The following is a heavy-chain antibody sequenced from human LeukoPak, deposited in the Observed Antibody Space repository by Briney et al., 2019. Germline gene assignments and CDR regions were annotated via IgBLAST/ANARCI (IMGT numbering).Heavy chain of an antibody. Sequence: GGSLRLSCAASGFTFSNAWMSWVRQAPGKGLEWVGRIKSKTDGGTTDYAAPVKGRFTISRDDSKNTLYLQMNSLKTEDTAVYYCTTDGLRGSIPNYFDYWGQGTLVTVSS. CDR2: IKSKTDGGTT. CDR1: GFTFSNAW. J-gene: IGHJ4*02. V-gene: IGHV3-15*01. CDR3: TTDGLRGSIPNYFDY. D-gene: IGHD3-10*01.